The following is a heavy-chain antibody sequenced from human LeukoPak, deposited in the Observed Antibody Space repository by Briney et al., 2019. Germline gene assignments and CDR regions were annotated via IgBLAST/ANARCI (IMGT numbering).Heavy chain of an antibody. CDR3: ARLLWFGDFDY. D-gene: IGHD3-10*01. Sequence: SETLSLTCAVYGGYFSGYYWSWIRQPPGKGLEWIGEINHSGSTHYNPSLKSRVTISVDTSKNQFSLELSSVTAANTAVYYCARLLWFGDFDYWSQGTLVTASS. V-gene: IGHV4-34*01. J-gene: IGHJ4*02. CDR2: INHSGST. CDR1: GGYFSGYY.